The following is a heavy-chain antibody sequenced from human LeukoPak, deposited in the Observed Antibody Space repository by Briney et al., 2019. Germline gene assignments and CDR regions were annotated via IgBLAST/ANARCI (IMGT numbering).Heavy chain of an antibody. D-gene: IGHD3-3*01. CDR2: ISAYNGNT. CDR3: ARGALFGVVPLPFDY. Sequence: ASMKVSCKASGYTFINYGFSWVRQAPGQGLEWMGWISAYNGNTNYLQKFQGRVTMTTDTSTNTVYMELRSLRSDDTAVYYCARGALFGVVPLPFDYWGQGTLVTVSS. V-gene: IGHV1-18*04. CDR1: GYTFINYG. J-gene: IGHJ4*02.